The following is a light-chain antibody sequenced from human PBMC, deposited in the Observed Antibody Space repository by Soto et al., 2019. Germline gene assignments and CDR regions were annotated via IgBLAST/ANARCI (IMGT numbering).Light chain of an antibody. CDR3: QQYGSSLT. CDR2: DAS. CDR1: EVVSNAY. J-gene: IGKJ4*01. Sequence: EIVLTQSPGTLSLSPGERVTLSCRTSEVVSNAYFAWYQQKPGQAPRLLIYDASSRAPGIPDGFSGSGSVTGFTLAITRLEPEDSAVYYCQQYGSSLTLGGGTKVEI. V-gene: IGKV3-20*01.